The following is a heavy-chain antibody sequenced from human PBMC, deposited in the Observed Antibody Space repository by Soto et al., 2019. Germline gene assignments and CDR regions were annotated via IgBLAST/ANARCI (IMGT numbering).Heavy chain of an antibody. Sequence: SETLSLTCAVYGGSFSGYSWSWIRQPPGKVLEWIGEINHSGSTNYNPSLKSRVTISVDTSKNQFSLKLSSVTAADTAVYYCARGGSRITMVRGVTVFDYWGQGTRVTVS. J-gene: IGHJ4*02. D-gene: IGHD3-10*01. V-gene: IGHV4-34*01. CDR3: ARGGSRITMVRGVTVFDY. CDR1: GGSFSGYS. CDR2: INHSGST.